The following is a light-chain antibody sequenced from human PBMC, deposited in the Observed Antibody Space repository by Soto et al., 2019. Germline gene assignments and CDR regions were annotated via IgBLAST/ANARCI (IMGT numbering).Light chain of an antibody. V-gene: IGKV1-5*01. CDR1: QSISAF. CDR2: DAS. J-gene: IGKJ4*01. CDR3: QQYSGYPLT. Sequence: DIQMTQSPSTLSASVGDRVTIACRASQSISAFLAWYQRKPGKAPELLIYDASNLETGVPSRFSGSGSGTEFTLTITSLQPDDFASYYCQQYSGYPLTFGGGTRVEIK.